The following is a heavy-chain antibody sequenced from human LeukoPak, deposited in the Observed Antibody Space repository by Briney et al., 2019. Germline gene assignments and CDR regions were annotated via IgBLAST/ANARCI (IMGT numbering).Heavy chain of an antibody. D-gene: IGHD2-15*01. J-gene: IGHJ4*02. CDR1: GYNFFSYG. V-gene: IGHV1-18*01. Sequence: ASVKISCKASGYNFFSYGIAWVRQAPGQGLEWMGWVSAYADNTNYVQKFQGRVTMTTDTSTSTAYMELRSLRSDDTAVYYCARDCIGYDGFDSWGQGTLVTVSS. CDR3: ARDCIGYDGFDS. CDR2: VSAYADNT.